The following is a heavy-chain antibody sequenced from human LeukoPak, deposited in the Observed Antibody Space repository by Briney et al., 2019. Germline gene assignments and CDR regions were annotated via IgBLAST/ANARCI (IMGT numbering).Heavy chain of an antibody. D-gene: IGHD3-3*01. CDR3: ASALGTYDFWSGYYRGSRNYGMDV. V-gene: IGHV4-34*01. CDR2: INHSGST. CDR1: GGSFSGYY. Sequence: SETLSLTCAVYGGSFSGYYWSWIRQPPGKGLEWIGEINHSGSTNYNPSLKSRVTISADTSKNQFSLKLSSVTAADTAVYYCASALGTYDFWSGYYRGSRNYGMDVWGQGTTVTVSS. J-gene: IGHJ6*02.